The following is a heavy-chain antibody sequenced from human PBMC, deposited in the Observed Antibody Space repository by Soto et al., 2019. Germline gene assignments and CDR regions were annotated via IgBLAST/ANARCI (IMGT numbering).Heavy chain of an antibody. J-gene: IGHJ5*02. CDR3: ARFTYKSGFNWFDP. CDR2: SYHMGGT. CDR1: GASIHSDY. D-gene: IGHD5-12*01. V-gene: IGHV4-59*03. Sequence: SETLSLTCTVSGASIHSDYWSWIRQSPGKGLEWIGYSYHMGGTAYTPTLKSRVTIAIDKSKNQFSLNLRPVTAADTAVYFCARFTYKSGFNWFDPWGQGTQVTVSS.